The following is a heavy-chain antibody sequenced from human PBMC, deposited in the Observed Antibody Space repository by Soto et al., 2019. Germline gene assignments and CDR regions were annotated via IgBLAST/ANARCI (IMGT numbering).Heavy chain of an antibody. D-gene: IGHD6-6*01. Sequence: SETLSLTCTVSGGSISSYYWSWIRQPAGKGLEWIGRIYTSGSTNYNPSLKSRVTMSVDTSKNQFSLKLSSVTAADTAVYYCARGGSSALLDYGMDVWGQGTTVTVSS. CDR2: IYTSGST. CDR3: ARGGSSALLDYGMDV. CDR1: GGSISSYY. J-gene: IGHJ6*02. V-gene: IGHV4-4*07.